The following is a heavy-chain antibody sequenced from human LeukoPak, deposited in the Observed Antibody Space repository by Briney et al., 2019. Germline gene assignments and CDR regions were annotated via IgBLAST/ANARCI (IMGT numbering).Heavy chain of an antibody. CDR3: AKLTIAVANSFSDY. CDR2: ISGSGDST. Sequence: GGSLRLSCAASGFTFSSYAMNWVRQAPGEGLEWVSVISGSGDSTYYADSVKGRFTISRDNSKNTLYLQMNSLRAEDTAVYYCAKLTIAVANSFSDYWGQGTLVTVSS. J-gene: IGHJ4*02. V-gene: IGHV3-23*01. D-gene: IGHD6-19*01. CDR1: GFTFSSYA.